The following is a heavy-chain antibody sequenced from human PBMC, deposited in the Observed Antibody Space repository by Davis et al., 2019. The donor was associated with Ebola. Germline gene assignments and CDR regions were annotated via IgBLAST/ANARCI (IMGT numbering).Heavy chain of an antibody. CDR3: TRDSGDSSFDY. D-gene: IGHD4-17*01. CDR1: GFTFSSYR. V-gene: IGHV3-48*02. Sequence: PGGSLRLSCAASGFTFSSYRMNWVRQAPGKGLEWISDISSTGSTIYYADSVKGRFTISRDNAKNSLDLQMNSLRDDDTAMYYCTRDSGDSSFDYWGQGTLVTVSS. J-gene: IGHJ4*02. CDR2: ISSTGSTI.